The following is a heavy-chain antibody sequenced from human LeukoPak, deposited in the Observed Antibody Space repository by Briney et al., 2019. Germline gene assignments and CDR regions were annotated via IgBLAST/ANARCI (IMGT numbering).Heavy chain of an antibody. D-gene: IGHD5-24*01. CDR3: TREPEMATILFEY. V-gene: IGHV1-2*02. J-gene: IGHJ4*02. Sequence: GASVNVSCKASGYTFTGYHMHWVRQAPGQGLEGMGWINPNTGDTNYAQKFQGRVTMTRDTSISAAYMELSWLRSDDTAVYYCTREPEMATILFEYWGQGTLVTVSS. CDR2: INPNTGDT. CDR1: GYTFTGYH.